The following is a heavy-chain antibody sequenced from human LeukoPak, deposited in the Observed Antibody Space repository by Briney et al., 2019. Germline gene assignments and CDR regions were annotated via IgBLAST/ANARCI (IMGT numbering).Heavy chain of an antibody. CDR2: ISWNSGSI. V-gene: IGHV3-9*01. J-gene: IGHJ4*02. Sequence: PGRSLGLSCAASGFTFDDYAMHWVRQAPGKGLEWVSGISWNSGSIGYADSVKGRFTISRDNAKNSLYLQMNSLRAEDTALYYCAKAKGLYYDSSGYLDYWGQGTLVTVSS. D-gene: IGHD3-22*01. CDR1: GFTFDDYA. CDR3: AKAKGLYYDSSGYLDY.